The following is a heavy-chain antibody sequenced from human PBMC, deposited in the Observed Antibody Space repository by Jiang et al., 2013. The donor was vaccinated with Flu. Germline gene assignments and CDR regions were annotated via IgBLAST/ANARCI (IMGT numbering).Heavy chain of an antibody. CDR2: INPSGGST. CDR1: GYTFTSYY. J-gene: IGHJ6*02. D-gene: IGHD1-7*01. V-gene: IGHV1-46*01. CDR3: ARENNWNYAYYYYGMDV. Sequence: GAEVKKPGASVKVSCKASGYTFTSYYMHWVRQAPGQGLEWMGIINPSGGSTSYAQKFQGRVTMTRDTSTSTVYMELSSLRSEDTAVYYCARENNWNYAYYYYGMDVWGQGTTVTVSS.